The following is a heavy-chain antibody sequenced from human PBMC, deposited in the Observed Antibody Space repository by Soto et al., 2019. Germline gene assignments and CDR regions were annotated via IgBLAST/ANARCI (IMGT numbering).Heavy chain of an antibody. CDR1: GFTFDDYA. D-gene: IGHD2-2*01. CDR2: ISWNSGSI. V-gene: IGHV3-9*01. CDR3: AKVSTWELIVVPAWARNYYYYMDV. J-gene: IGHJ6*03. Sequence: GGSLRLSCAASGFTFDDYAMHWVRQAPGKGLEWVSGISWNSGSIGYADSVKGRFTISRDNAKNSLYLQMNSLRAEDTALYYCAKVSTWELIVVPAWARNYYYYMDVWGKGTTVTVSS.